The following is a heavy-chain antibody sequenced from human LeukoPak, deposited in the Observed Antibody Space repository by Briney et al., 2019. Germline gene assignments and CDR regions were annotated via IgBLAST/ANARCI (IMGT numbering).Heavy chain of an antibody. CDR2: IYYSGST. CDR3: ARSLSSGGYNYAPRDY. CDR1: GGSISSYY. Sequence: SETLSLTCTVSGGSISSYYWSWIRQPPGKGLEWIGYIYYSGSTNYNPSLKSRVTISVDTSKNQFSLKLSSVTAADTAVYYCARSLSSGGYNYAPRDYWGQGTLVTVSS. V-gene: IGHV4-59*12. D-gene: IGHD5-18*01. J-gene: IGHJ4*02.